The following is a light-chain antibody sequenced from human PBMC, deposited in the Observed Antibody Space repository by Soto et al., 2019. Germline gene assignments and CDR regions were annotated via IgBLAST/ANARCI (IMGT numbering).Light chain of an antibody. V-gene: IGLV2-14*01. Sequence: QSALTQLASVSGSPGQSITISCTGTSSDIGGYNSVSWYQQHPGKAPKLMIYEVSNRPSGISNRFSGSKSGNTASLTISGLQAEDEADYYCSSYTSSVAHVFGTGTKVTVL. CDR3: SSYTSSVAHV. CDR1: SSDIGGYNS. CDR2: EVS. J-gene: IGLJ1*01.